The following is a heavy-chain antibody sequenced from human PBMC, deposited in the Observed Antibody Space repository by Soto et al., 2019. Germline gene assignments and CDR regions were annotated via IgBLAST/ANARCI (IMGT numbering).Heavy chain of an antibody. V-gene: IGHV3-48*04. D-gene: IGHD3-16*01. CDR3: VKDLVPGGADV. CDR1: GFTFSSYS. J-gene: IGHJ6*02. CDR2: ISSSSSTI. Sequence: SLRLSCAASGFTFSSYSMNWVRQAPGKGLEWVSYISSSSSTIYYADSVKGRFTTSGDSAKKSLYLQMNSLRVDDTAVYYCVKDLVPGGADVWGQGTTVTVSS.